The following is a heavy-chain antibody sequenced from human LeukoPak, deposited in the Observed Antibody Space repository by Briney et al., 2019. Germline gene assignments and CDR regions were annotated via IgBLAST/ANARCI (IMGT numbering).Heavy chain of an antibody. D-gene: IGHD6-19*01. V-gene: IGHV4-34*01. CDR1: GGSFSGYY. Sequence: PSETLSLTCAVYGGSFSGYYWSWIRQPPGKGLEWIGEINHSGSTNYNPSLKSRVTISVDTSKNQFSLKLSSVTTADTAVYYCASFKAEGFDYWGQGTLATVSS. J-gene: IGHJ4*02. CDR3: ASFKAEGFDY. CDR2: INHSGST.